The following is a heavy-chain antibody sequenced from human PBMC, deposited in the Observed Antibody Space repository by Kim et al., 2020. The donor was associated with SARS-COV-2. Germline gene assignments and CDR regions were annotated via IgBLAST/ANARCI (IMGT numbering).Heavy chain of an antibody. D-gene: IGHD6-19*01. V-gene: IGHV4-34*01. CDR1: GGSFSGYY. CDR3: ARGRHRVAGTFDY. Sequence: SETLSLTCAVYGGSFSGYYWSWIRQPPGKGLEWIGEINHSGSTNYNPSLKSRVTISVDTSKNQFSLKLSSVTAADTAVYYCARGRHRVAGTFDYWGQGTLVTVSS. J-gene: IGHJ4*02. CDR2: INHSGST.